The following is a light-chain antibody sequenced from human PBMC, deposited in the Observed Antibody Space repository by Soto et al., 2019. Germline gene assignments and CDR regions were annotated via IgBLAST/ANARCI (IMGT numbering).Light chain of an antibody. V-gene: IGKV3-20*01. CDR2: GAS. CDR3: QQYDSSPFT. CDR1: QSVSGSF. J-gene: IGKJ5*01. Sequence: EIVLTQSPGILSVSPGERATLSCRASQSVSGSFLAWYQQRPGQAPRLLIYGASTRATGVPARFSGSESGTDFTLTISRLEPEDFAVYYCQQYDSSPFTFGQGTRLEIK.